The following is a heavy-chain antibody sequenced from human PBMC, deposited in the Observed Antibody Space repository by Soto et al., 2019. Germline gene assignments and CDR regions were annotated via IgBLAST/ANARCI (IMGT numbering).Heavy chain of an antibody. CDR2: IVVGSGNT. CDR3: AADLYPGRGYYMDV. Sequence: ASVKVSCKASGFTFTSSAMQWVRQARGQRLEWIGWIVVGSGNTNYAQKFQERVTITRDMSTSTAYMELSSLRSEDTAVYYCAADLYPGRGYYMDVWGKGTTVTVSS. J-gene: IGHJ6*03. D-gene: IGHD2-15*01. V-gene: IGHV1-58*02. CDR1: GFTFTSSA.